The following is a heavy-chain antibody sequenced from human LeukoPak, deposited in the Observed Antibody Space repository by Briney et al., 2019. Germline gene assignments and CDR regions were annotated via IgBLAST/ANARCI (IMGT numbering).Heavy chain of an antibody. D-gene: IGHD3-16*01. J-gene: IGHJ4*02. CDR1: GGSISSSTYY. CDR2: IYYSGST. V-gene: IGHV4-39*01. Sequence: SETLSLTCTVSGGSISSSTYYWGWIRRPPGKGLEWIGSIYYSGSTYYDPSLKSRVTVSVDTSKNQFSLNLSSVTAADTAVYYCVRGSTLRHYQYWGQGTLVTVSS. CDR3: VRGSTLRHYQY.